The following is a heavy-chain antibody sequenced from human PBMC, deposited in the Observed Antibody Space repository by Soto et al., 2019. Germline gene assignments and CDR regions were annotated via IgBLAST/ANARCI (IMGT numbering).Heavy chain of an antibody. CDR1: GDSISPQY. Sequence: PSETLSLTCTVSGDSISPQYWTWVRRHPGKGLEWVGYVYYTGSTYYNPSLKSRVTISVDTSKNQFSLKLSSVTAADTAVYYCARDRGFGYFDYWGQGTLVTVSS. CDR3: ARDRGFGYFDY. V-gene: IGHV4-59*11. D-gene: IGHD3-10*01. CDR2: VYYTGST. J-gene: IGHJ4*02.